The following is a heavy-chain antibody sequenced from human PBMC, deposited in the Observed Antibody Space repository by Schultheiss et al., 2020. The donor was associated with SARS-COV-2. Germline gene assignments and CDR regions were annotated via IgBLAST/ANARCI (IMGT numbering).Heavy chain of an antibody. CDR2: IYYTGGT. D-gene: IGHD5-24*01. V-gene: IGHV4-59*08. Sequence: SQTLSLTCTVSGGSLSSDFWSWIRQPPGKGLEWIGDIYYTGGTNYNPSLKSRVTISLDTSKNQFSLKLTSVTAADTAVYYCARRVRGGFVSDHNYFIDVWGKGTTVTVSS. CDR1: GGSLSSDF. J-gene: IGHJ6*03. CDR3: ARRVRGGFVSDHNYFIDV.